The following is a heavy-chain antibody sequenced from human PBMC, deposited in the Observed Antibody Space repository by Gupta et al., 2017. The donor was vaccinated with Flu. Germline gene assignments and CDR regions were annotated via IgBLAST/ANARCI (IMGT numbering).Heavy chain of an antibody. Sequence: QVQLVQSGAEVKKPGASVKVSCKASGYTFTGYYMHWVRQAPGPGLEWMGWINPNSGGTNYAQKFQGRVTMTRDTSISTAYMELSRLRSDDTAVYYCARDPPGIAAAGSIVGATFDYWGQGTLVTVSS. V-gene: IGHV1-2*02. CDR1: GYTFTGYY. CDR3: ARDPPGIAAAGSIVGATFDY. J-gene: IGHJ4*02. D-gene: IGHD6-13*01. CDR2: INPNSGGT.